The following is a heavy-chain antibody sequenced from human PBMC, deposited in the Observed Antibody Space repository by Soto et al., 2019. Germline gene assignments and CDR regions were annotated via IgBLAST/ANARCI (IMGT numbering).Heavy chain of an antibody. CDR2: IYFNGNT. CDR1: GVSLSDTSYY. J-gene: IGHJ4*02. Sequence: XTLSLPCTVSGVSLSDTSYYWGWIRQPPGKGLDWIWTIYFNGNTCYNPSLKSRSDISLDTSSNECSLRLTSVTAADTAVYYWARQGYYWGQGTLGTVSS. V-gene: IGHV4-39*01. CDR3: ARQGYY.